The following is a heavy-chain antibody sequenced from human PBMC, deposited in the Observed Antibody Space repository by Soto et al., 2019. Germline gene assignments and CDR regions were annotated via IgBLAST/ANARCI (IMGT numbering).Heavy chain of an antibody. Sequence: ASVNGSCNASGYTFPSDYIHWVRQAPGQGLEWMGIINPSGGSTSYAQRFRGRVTMTRDTSTSTVYMDLSGLRSEDTAVYYCAREDLISMRDYYFTYWGQGSMVTVSA. D-gene: IGHD3-22*01. CDR2: INPSGGST. V-gene: IGHV1-46*01. CDR1: GYTFPSDY. CDR3: AREDLISMRDYYFTY. J-gene: IGHJ4*02.